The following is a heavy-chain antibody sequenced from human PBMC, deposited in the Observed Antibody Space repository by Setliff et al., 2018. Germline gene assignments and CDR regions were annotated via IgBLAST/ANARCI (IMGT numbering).Heavy chain of an antibody. Sequence: SVKVSCKASGGTFSSYAISWVRQAPGQGLEWMGGIIPIFGTAIYAQKFQGRVTITRDTSASTAYMELSSLRSEDTAVYYCARGSPTTVVTHAEYFQHWGQGTLVTVSS. D-gene: IGHD4-17*01. CDR1: GGTFSSYA. V-gene: IGHV1-69*05. J-gene: IGHJ1*01. CDR3: ARGSPTTVVTHAEYFQH. CDR2: IIPIFGTA.